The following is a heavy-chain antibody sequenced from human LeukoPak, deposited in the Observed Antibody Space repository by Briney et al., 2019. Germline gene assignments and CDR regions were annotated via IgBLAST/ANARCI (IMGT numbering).Heavy chain of an antibody. CDR2: LNPSGGST. Sequence: ASVKVSCKASGYTVTSYYMHWVRQAPGQGLEWMGILNPSGGSTNYAQKFQGRATLTRATSTSTVYMELSSLRSEDTAVYYCAGVYNYGMDVWGQGTTVIVSS. CDR1: GYTVTSYY. CDR3: AGVYNYGMDV. V-gene: IGHV1-46*01. J-gene: IGHJ6*02.